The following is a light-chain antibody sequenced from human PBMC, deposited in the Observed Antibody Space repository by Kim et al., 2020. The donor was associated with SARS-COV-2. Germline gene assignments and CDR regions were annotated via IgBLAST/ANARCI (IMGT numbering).Light chain of an antibody. CDR2: DAS. V-gene: IGKV1-33*01. CDR3: QQYDNLPPLT. J-gene: IGKJ1*01. CDR1: QDISND. Sequence: SVGDRVTITCQASQDISNDLNWYQQKPGKAPKLLIYDASNLETGVPSRFSGSGSGTDFTFTISSLQPEDIATYYCQQYDNLPPLTFGQGTKVDIK.